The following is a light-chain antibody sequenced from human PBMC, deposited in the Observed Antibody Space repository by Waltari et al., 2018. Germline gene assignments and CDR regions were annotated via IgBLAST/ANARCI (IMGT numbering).Light chain of an antibody. Sequence: QSVVTQPPSASGTPGQRVTMSCSGSSSNIGSNAVNWYQQFPGSAPKLLIHTNDQRPSGVPDRFSGSKSGTSASLAISGLQSEDEADYYCAAWDASLNGFVFGTGTKVTVL. CDR1: SSNIGSNA. CDR3: AAWDASLNGFV. J-gene: IGLJ1*01. V-gene: IGLV1-44*01. CDR2: TND.